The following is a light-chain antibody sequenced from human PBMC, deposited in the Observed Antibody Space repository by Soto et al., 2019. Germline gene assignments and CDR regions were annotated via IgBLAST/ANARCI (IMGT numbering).Light chain of an antibody. J-gene: IGKJ1*01. V-gene: IGKV1-5*01. CDR1: QTISGW. Sequence: DIQMTQSPSTLSASVGDGVTITCRASQTISGWLAWYQQRPGRAPKLLLSDASSLRSGVPSRFSGSGSGTEFTLTISSLQPDDFGSYYCQQYKSYPWTFGHGTKVEV. CDR3: QQYKSYPWT. CDR2: DAS.